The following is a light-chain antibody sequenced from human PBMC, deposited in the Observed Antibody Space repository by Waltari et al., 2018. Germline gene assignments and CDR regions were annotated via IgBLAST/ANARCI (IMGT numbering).Light chain of an antibody. Sequence: QSALPQPASVSGSPGQSITISCTGTSSDVGSSKFVSWYQQHPGKAPKLMIYEGTKRPSGVSNRFSGSKSGNTASLTISGLQAEDEADYYCCSYAGRSTWVFGGGTKLTVL. CDR3: CSYAGRSTWV. J-gene: IGLJ3*02. V-gene: IGLV2-23*01. CDR2: EGT. CDR1: SSDVGSSKF.